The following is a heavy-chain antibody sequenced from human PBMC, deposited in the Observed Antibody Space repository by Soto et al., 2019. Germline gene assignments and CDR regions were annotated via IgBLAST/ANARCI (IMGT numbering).Heavy chain of an antibody. J-gene: IGHJ4*02. V-gene: IGHV4-59*01. Sequence: ATLYLTCTFSGGSINSYYWTWIRQPPGKGLEWIAYVYYGGSTNYNPSLRSRLTVSVDTSKNQFSLNLNSVTAADTAVYYCARGYSSNWFRLDSWGQGILVTVAS. CDR2: VYYGGST. CDR3: ARGYSSNWFRLDS. D-gene: IGHD6-13*01. CDR1: GGSINSYY.